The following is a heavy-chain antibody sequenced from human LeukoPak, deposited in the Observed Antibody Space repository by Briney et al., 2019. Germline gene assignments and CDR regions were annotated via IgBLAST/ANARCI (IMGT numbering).Heavy chain of an antibody. CDR2: IYYSGSP. D-gene: IGHD3-10*01. J-gene: IGHJ5*02. V-gene: IGHV4-39*01. CDR3: ARHAGATLNWFDP. Sequence: PSETLSLTCTVSGGSISSRSYYWGWIRQPPGKGLEWIGSIYYSGSPYYNPSLKSRVTISVDTSKNQFALKLSSVTAADTALYYCARHAGATLNWFDPWGQGTLVTVSS. CDR1: GGSISSRSYY.